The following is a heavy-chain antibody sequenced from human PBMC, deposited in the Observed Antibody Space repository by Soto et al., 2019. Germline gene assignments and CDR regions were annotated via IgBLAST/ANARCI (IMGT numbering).Heavy chain of an antibody. CDR2: ISKSDYT. CDR1: GFAFSNYG. V-gene: IGHV3-21*01. Sequence: GGSLRLSCTVSGFAFSNYGINWVRQAPGKGLEWVSSISKSDYTYYSDSVTGRFTISRDNAKNSVSLQMNTLRVEDTAVYYCAREDSIIITAVSDFWGQGTRVTVSS. J-gene: IGHJ4*02. CDR3: AREDSIIITAVSDF. D-gene: IGHD2-2*01.